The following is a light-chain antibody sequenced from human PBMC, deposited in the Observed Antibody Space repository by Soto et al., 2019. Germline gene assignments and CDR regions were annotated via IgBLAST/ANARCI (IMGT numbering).Light chain of an antibody. CDR3: QQYNQWPLYT. CDR1: QSVSGN. CDR2: GTS. J-gene: IGKJ2*01. V-gene: IGKV3-15*01. Sequence: EIVLTQSPANLSVSPGEGATLSCRASQSVSGNFAWYQQKPGQAPSLLIYGTSTRATGVPARFSGGGSGTDFTLTISSLQSEDVAIYYCQQYNQWPLYTFGQGTKLEI.